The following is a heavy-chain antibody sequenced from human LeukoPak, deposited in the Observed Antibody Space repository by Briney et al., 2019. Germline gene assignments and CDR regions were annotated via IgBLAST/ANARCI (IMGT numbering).Heavy chain of an antibody. J-gene: IGHJ4*02. CDR2: IYTSGST. Sequence: SETLSLTCTVSGGSISSYYWSWIRQPAGRGLEWIGRIYTSGSTNYNPSLKSRVTMSVDTSKNQFSLKLSSVTAADTAVYYCARDTEGSGYYYAFFDYWGQGTLVTVSS. V-gene: IGHV4-4*07. CDR1: GGSISSYY. CDR3: ARDTEGSGYYYAFFDY. D-gene: IGHD3-22*01.